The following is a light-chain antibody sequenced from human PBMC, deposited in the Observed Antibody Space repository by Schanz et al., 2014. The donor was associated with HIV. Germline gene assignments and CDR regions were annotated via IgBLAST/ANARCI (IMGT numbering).Light chain of an antibody. CDR1: QTVSSHF. CDR2: GAS. CDR3: QQYGSSPPT. J-gene: IGKJ1*01. V-gene: IGKV3-20*01. Sequence: EIVLTQSPGTLSLSPGERATLSCRASQTVSSHFLAWYQQKPGQAPRLLIFGASNRATGFPDRFSGSASGTDFTLTISRVEPEDYAVYYCQQYGSSPPTFGQGTKVEIK.